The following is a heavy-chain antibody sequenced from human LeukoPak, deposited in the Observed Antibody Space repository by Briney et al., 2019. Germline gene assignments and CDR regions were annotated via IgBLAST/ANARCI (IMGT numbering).Heavy chain of an antibody. CDR3: VREDGARGPHTFDL. D-gene: IGHD4/OR15-4a*01. J-gene: IGHJ3*01. CDR2: ISIGYSTI. Sequence: GGSLRLSCTASGFTFSRYDMNWVRQAPGEGLEWVSYISIGYSTIYYAHSVKGRFTISRDTAKNSLYLQMNSLRVDDTAVYYCVREDGARGPHTFDLWGHGTMVTVSS. CDR1: GFTFSRYD. V-gene: IGHV3-48*03.